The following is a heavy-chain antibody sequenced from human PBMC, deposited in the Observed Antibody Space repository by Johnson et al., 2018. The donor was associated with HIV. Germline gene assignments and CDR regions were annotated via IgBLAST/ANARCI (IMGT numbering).Heavy chain of an antibody. D-gene: IGHD7-27*01. CDR1: GFTFSDYY. CDR3: ARGSGVGAFDI. Sequence: QVQLVESGGGLVQPGGYLRLSCAASGFTFSDYYMSWIRQAPGKGLEWVSYISSSGSTIYYADSVKGRFTSSRDNSKNSLYLQMSSLRVEDTAVYYCARGSGVGAFDIWGQGTMVTVSS. J-gene: IGHJ3*02. V-gene: IGHV3-11*04. CDR2: ISSSGSTI.